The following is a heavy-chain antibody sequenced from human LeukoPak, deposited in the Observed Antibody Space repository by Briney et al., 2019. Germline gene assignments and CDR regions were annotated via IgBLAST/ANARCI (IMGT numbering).Heavy chain of an antibody. V-gene: IGHV5-51*01. Sequence: GESLKISCKGSGYSFTSYWIGWVRQMPGKGLEWMGIIYPGDSDTRYSPAFQGQVTISSDKSISTAYLQWSSLKASDTAMYYCARHLAVAGIYAFDIWGQGTMVTVSS. CDR3: ARHLAVAGIYAFDI. CDR1: GYSFTSYW. D-gene: IGHD6-19*01. CDR2: IYPGDSDT. J-gene: IGHJ3*02.